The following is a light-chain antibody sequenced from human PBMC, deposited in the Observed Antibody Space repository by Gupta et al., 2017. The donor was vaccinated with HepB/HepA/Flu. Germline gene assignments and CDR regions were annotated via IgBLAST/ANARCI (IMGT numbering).Light chain of an antibody. CDR3: TYCRRGSTRVI. CDR2: DVS. V-gene: IGLV2-14*03. Sequence: QSDLTQPASVSGSPGQSITISCTGTSSDVGCYNSVSWYQQYPGRAPKLLIYDVSNRPSGVSNRFSASKTGNSAALTISGLQDEEEAVYYCTYCRRGSTRVIVGGGTELTVL. CDR1: SSDVGCYNS. J-gene: IGLJ2*01.